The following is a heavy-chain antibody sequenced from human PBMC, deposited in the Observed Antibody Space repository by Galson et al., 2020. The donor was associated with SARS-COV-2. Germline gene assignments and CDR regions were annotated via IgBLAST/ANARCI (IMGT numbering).Heavy chain of an antibody. CDR1: GYTLTELS. J-gene: IGHJ5*02. CDR2: FDPEDGET. V-gene: IGHV1-24*01. D-gene: IGHD4-17*01. Sequence: ASVKVSCKVSGYTLTELSMHWVRQAPGKGLEWMGGFDPEDGETIYAQKFQGRVTMTEDTSTDTAYMELSSLRSEDTAVYYCATFGYGGNSGQTWGQGTLVTVSS. CDR3: ATFGYGGNSGQT.